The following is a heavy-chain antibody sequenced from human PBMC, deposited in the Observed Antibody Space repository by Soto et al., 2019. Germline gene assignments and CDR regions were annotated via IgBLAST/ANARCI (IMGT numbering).Heavy chain of an antibody. V-gene: IGHV1-8*01. J-gene: IGHJ6*03. Sequence: ASVKVSCKASGYTFTSYDINWVRQATGQGLEWMGWMNPNSGNTGYAQKFQGRVTMTRNTSISTAYMELSSLRSEDTAVYYCARGRYDFWSGYLQFYYYMDVWGKGTTVTVSS. CDR3: ARGRYDFWSGYLQFYYYMDV. D-gene: IGHD3-3*01. CDR2: MNPNSGNT. CDR1: GYTFTSYD.